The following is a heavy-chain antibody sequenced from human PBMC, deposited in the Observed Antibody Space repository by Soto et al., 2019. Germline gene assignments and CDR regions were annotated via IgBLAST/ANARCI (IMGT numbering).Heavy chain of an antibody. Sequence: SETLSLTCAVYGGSFSGYYWSWIRQPPGKGLEWIGEINHSGSTNYNPSLKSRVTISVDTSKNQFSLKLSSVTAADTAVYYCARYMVRGVITSWFDPWGQGTLVTVSS. CDR3: ARYMVRGVITSWFDP. J-gene: IGHJ5*02. CDR1: GGSFSGYY. D-gene: IGHD3-10*01. V-gene: IGHV4-34*01. CDR2: INHSGST.